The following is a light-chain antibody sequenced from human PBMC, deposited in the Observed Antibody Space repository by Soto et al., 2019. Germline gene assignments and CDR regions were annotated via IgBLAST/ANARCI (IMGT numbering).Light chain of an antibody. J-gene: IGKJ3*01. Sequence: DIQMTQSPSTLSASVGDRVTITCRASESISGWLAWYQQKPGTAPKLLIYDVSTLESGVPSRFSGSGSGTEFTLTINSMQPDDFATYYCQHYNSYPFTFGPGTKGDI. CDR2: DVS. V-gene: IGKV1-5*01. CDR3: QHYNSYPFT. CDR1: ESISGW.